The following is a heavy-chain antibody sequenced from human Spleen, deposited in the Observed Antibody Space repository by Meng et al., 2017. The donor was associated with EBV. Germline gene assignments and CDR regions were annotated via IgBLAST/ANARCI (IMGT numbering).Heavy chain of an antibody. CDR1: GGSFSVYY. D-gene: IGHD5-24*01. CDR2: INHSRDT. V-gene: IGHV4-34*10. Sequence: QWPLQESVPELLSPSGPLSPTCAGYGGSFSVYYWSWIRQSPGKGLEWIGEINHSRDTHYSPSLKSRVTLSVDTSRNEFSLKLRSVTAADTAIYFCAYNNYSPRFDYWGQGILVTVSS. J-gene: IGHJ4*02. CDR3: AYNNYSPRFDY.